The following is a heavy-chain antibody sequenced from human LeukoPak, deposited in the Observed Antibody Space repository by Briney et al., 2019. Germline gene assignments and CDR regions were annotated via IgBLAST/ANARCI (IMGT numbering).Heavy chain of an antibody. V-gene: IGHV4-59*08. Sequence: PSETLSLTCSVSGGTVSNYYWSWIRQPPGKGLEWIGDVYYTGSTNYNPSLKSRVTMFEDKSKNQFPLRLYSVTVADTAVYYCARHFAYSSSSYFDYWGQGSLVTVSS. CDR2: VYYTGST. D-gene: IGHD6-6*01. J-gene: IGHJ4*02. CDR3: ARHFAYSSSSYFDY. CDR1: GGTVSNYY.